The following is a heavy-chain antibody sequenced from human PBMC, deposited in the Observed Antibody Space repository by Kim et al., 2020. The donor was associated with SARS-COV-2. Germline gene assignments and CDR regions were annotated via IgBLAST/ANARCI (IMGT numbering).Heavy chain of an antibody. CDR1: GFTFSSYS. CDR2: ISSSSSYI. Sequence: GGSLRLSCAASGFTFSSYSMNWVRQAPGKGLEWVSSISSSSSYIYYADSVKGRFTISRDNAKNSLYLQMNSLRAEDTAVYYCARDDPPASYDFWSGYYNLRRGYYYYYDMDVWGQGTTVTVSS. J-gene: IGHJ6*02. CDR3: ARDDPPASYDFWSGYYNLRRGYYYYYDMDV. D-gene: IGHD3-3*01. V-gene: IGHV3-21*01.